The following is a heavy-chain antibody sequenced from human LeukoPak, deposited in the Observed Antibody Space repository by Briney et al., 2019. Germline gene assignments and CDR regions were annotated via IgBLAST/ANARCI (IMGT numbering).Heavy chain of an antibody. V-gene: IGHV3-7*01. Sequence: GGSLRLSCAASGFTFSDYYMSWVRQAPGKGLEWVANIKQDGSEKYYVDSVKGRFTISRDNAKNSLYLQMNSLRAEDTAVYYCARDKRNWFDPWGQGTLVTVSS. CDR1: GFTFSDYY. J-gene: IGHJ5*02. CDR2: IKQDGSEK. CDR3: ARDKRNWFDP.